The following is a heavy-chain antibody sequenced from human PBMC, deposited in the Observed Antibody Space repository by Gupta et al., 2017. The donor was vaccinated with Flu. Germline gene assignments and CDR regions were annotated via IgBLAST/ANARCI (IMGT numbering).Heavy chain of an antibody. CDR1: GGSISSYY. Sequence: QVQLQESGPGLVKPSETLSITCTVSGGSISSYYWSWIRQPPGKGLEWIGYIYYSGSTNYNPPLKIRVTISVDTSKNQFSLKLSSVTAADTAVYYCARVFTIFGVVIGNDYWGQGTLVTVSS. CDR3: ARVFTIFGVVIGNDY. V-gene: IGHV4-59*01. J-gene: IGHJ4*02. D-gene: IGHD3-3*01. CDR2: IYYSGST.